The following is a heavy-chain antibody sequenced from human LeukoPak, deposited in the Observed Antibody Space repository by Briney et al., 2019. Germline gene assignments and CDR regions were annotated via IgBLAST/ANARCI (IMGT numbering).Heavy chain of an antibody. CDR1: GASITTYY. CDR3: ARQLYGSSGYPFDF. CDR2: IYHSGST. Sequence: SETLSLTCTVSGASITTYYWSWIRQRPGKGLEWIVYIYHSGSTKYHHSLRSRVTISVDTSKKQFSLRLSSVTAADAAVYYCARQLYGSSGYPFDFWGQGTLVTVSS. J-gene: IGHJ4*02. V-gene: IGHV4-59*08. D-gene: IGHD3-22*01.